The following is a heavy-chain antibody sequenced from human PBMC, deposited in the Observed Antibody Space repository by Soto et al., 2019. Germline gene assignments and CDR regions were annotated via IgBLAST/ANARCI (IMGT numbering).Heavy chain of an antibody. V-gene: IGHV3-11*04. D-gene: IGHD4-17*01. CDR2: ISSSSGTI. CDR1: GFTFSDYY. J-gene: IGHJ4*02. Sequence: PGGSLRLSCAASGFTFSDYYMTWIRQAPGSGLEWVSYISSSSGTISYANSVKGRFTISRDNAKNSLYLQMNSLRAEDTAVYYCARAGGTTVPGLWHFDSWGQGTLVTVSS. CDR3: ARAGGTTVPGLWHFDS.